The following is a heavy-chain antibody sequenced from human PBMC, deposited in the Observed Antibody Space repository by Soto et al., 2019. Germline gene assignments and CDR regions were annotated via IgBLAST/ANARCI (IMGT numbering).Heavy chain of an antibody. CDR2: IDGSGGNT. CDR3: AKRAGYGSVDS. J-gene: IGHJ4*02. V-gene: IGHV3-23*01. CDR1: GFTFSSYA. Sequence: EVQLLESGGGLVQPGGSLRLSCAASGFTFSSYAMSWVRQAPGKGLEWVSLIDGSGGNTYYADSVKGRFTISRDNSKSTLYKQMNRLTAEDAAVYYCAKRAGYGSVDSWGPGTLGTVSS. D-gene: IGHD1-1*01.